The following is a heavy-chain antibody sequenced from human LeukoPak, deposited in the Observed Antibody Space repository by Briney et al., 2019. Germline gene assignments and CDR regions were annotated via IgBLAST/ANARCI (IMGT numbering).Heavy chain of an antibody. CDR1: GFTFDDYA. CDR3: AKERSHCSGGSCYRYYFDY. CDR2: ISGDGGST. Sequence: GGSLRLSCAASGFTFDDYAMHWVRQAPGKGLEWVSLISGDGGSTYYADSVKGRFTISRDNSKHSLYLQMYSLRTEDTALYSCAKERSHCSGGSCYRYYFDYWGQGTLVTVSS. V-gene: IGHV3-43*02. J-gene: IGHJ4*02. D-gene: IGHD2-15*01.